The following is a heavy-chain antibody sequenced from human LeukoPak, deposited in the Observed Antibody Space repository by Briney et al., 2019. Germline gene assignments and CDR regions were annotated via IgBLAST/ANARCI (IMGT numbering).Heavy chain of an antibody. CDR3: ARDGEGYCSSTSCYGTY. D-gene: IGHD2-2*01. Sequence: ASVKVSCKASGYTFTSYGINWVRQAPGQGLEWMGWIRAYSGNTNYAQKFQDRVSMTTDTSTSTAYMELRSLRSDDTAVYYCARDGEGYCSSTSCYGTYWGQGTLVTVSS. J-gene: IGHJ4*02. CDR1: GYTFTSYG. CDR2: IRAYSGNT. V-gene: IGHV1-18*01.